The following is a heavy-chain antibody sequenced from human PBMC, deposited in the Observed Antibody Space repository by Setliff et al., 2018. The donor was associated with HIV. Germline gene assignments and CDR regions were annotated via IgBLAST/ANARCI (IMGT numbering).Heavy chain of an antibody. D-gene: IGHD1-26*01. Sequence: ASVKVSCKASGDTLSRYAISWVRQAPGQGLEWMGRIIPIFDASNYAQKFQGRVTITADKSTSTAYMELSRLRSDDTAVYYCARGTRVGANDAFDVWGQGTMVTVSS. CDR3: ARGTRVGANDAFDV. CDR1: GDTLSRYA. J-gene: IGHJ3*01. V-gene: IGHV1-69*06. CDR2: IIPIFDAS.